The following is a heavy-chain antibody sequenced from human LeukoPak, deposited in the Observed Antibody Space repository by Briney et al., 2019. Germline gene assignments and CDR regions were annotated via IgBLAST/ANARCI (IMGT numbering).Heavy chain of an antibody. J-gene: IGHJ4*02. CDR1: GYSFTSYW. CDR3: VVTGQQLGDY. D-gene: IGHD6-13*01. Sequence: GESLKISCKGSGYSFTSYWIGWVRQMPGKGLGGMGIIYPGDSDTRYSPSFQGQVTVSADKSISTAYLQWSSLKASDTAMYYCVVTGQQLGDYWGQGTLVTVSS. V-gene: IGHV5-51*01. CDR2: IYPGDSDT.